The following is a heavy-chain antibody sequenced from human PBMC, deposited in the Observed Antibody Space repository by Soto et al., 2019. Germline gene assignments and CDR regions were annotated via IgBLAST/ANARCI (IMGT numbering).Heavy chain of an antibody. J-gene: IGHJ5*02. CDR2: ISGSSSNM. D-gene: IGHD3-3*01. Sequence: PGGSLRLSCVFSGFTFSTYTMNWVRQAPGKGLEWVSSISGSSSNMYYADSVKGRFTISRDNAKNSPYLQMNSLRAEDTAVYYCAKDPNYDFWSGYSGSGWFDPWGQGTLVTVSS. CDR3: AKDPNYDFWSGYSGSGWFDP. CDR1: GFTFSTYT. V-gene: IGHV3-21*01.